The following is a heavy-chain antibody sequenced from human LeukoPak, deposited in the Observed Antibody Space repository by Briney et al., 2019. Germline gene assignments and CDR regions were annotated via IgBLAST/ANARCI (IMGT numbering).Heavy chain of an antibody. Sequence: PGGSLRLSCAASGFTVSSNYMSWVRQAPGKGLEWVSVIYSGGSTYYADSVKGRFTISRDNSKNTLYLQMNSLRAEVTAVYYCARTHPTGYFDYWGQGTLVTVSS. CDR2: IYSGGST. CDR1: GFTVSSNY. V-gene: IGHV3-53*01. CDR3: ARTHPTGYFDY. D-gene: IGHD1-14*01. J-gene: IGHJ4*02.